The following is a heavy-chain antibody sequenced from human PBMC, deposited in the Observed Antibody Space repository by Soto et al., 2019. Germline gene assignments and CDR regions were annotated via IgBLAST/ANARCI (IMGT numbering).Heavy chain of an antibody. CDR3: APVETTAWEYYHDSSGYPALDAFAV. Sequence: GASVKVSCKASGCTFSSYAISWVRQAPGQGLEWMGGIIPIFGTANYAQKFQGRVTITADKSPSTAYMELSSLRSEDTAVYYCAPVETTAWEYYHDSSGYPALDAFAVWGPGTLVIISS. J-gene: IGHJ3*01. CDR1: GCTFSSYA. D-gene: IGHD3-22*01. V-gene: IGHV1-69*06. CDR2: IIPIFGTA.